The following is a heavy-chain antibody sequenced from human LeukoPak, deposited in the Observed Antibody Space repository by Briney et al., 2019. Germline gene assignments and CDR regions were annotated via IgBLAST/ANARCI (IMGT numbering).Heavy chain of an antibody. J-gene: IGHJ4*02. D-gene: IGHD6-19*01. V-gene: IGHV3-23*01. CDR1: GFTFSNYA. CDR3: AKASSGWYFDY. CDR2: ISGSGGST. Sequence: GGPLRLSCAASGFTFSNYAMSWVRQAPGKGLEWVSAISGSGGSTYYADSVKGRFTISRDNSKNTLYLQMNSLRAEDTAVYYCAKASSGWYFDYWGQGTLVTVSS.